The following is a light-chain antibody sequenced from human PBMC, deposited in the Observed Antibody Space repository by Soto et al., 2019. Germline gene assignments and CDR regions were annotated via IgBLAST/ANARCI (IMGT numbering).Light chain of an antibody. CDR3: QQRSNWPPRGFP. Sequence: EIVLTQSPATLSLSPGERATLSCRASQSVSSYLACYQQKPGQAPRLLIYDASNRATGIPARFSGSGSGTDFPLTISSLEPEDFAVYSCQQRSNWPPRGFPFGSGTKVDIK. V-gene: IGKV3-11*01. CDR2: DAS. J-gene: IGKJ3*01. CDR1: QSVSSY.